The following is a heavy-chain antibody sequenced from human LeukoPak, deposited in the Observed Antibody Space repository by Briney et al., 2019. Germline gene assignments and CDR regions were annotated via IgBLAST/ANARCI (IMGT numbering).Heavy chain of an antibody. D-gene: IGHD3-22*01. J-gene: IGHJ4*02. CDR2: INHSGST. Sequence: SETLSLTCAVYGGSFSGYYWSWIRQPPGKGLEWIGEINHSGSTNYNPSLKSRVTISVDTSKNQFSLKLSSVTAAATAVYYCARGGGSMIVVVPLYYWGEGKLVTVSS. V-gene: IGHV4-34*01. CDR1: GGSFSGYY. CDR3: ARGGGSMIVVVPLYY.